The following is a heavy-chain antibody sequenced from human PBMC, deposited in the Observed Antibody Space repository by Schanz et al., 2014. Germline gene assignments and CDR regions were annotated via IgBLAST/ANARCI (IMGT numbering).Heavy chain of an antibody. J-gene: IGHJ6*02. D-gene: IGHD5-12*01. CDR3: AKELSRRGGQTNFYYYYGMDV. CDR1: GFNFSNYD. Sequence: QVQLVESGGGVVQPGRSLRLSCAASGFNFSNYDIHWVRQAPGKGLEWVALIYYNGTNKYYADSVKGRFTISRDNSQNTLYLQMNPLRTRNTAVYYCAKELSRRGGQTNFYYYYGMDVWGQGTTVTVSS. V-gene: IGHV3-30*18. CDR2: IYYNGTNK.